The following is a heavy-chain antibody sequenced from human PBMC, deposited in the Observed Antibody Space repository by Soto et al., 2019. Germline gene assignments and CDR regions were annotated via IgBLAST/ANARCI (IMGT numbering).Heavy chain of an antibody. CDR2: FYWDDDK. D-gene: IGHD2-21*02. V-gene: IGHV2-5*02. CDR3: VQSRCGGDCLQSYSSHSYYGLDV. CDR1: GFSLSTTGVG. Sequence: QITLKESGPTLVKPTQTLTLTCTFSGFSLSTTGVGVGWIRQPTGTDLEWLALFYWDDDKRYNPSLNSRLTITKDTSKNQVVLAMTNVDPVDTATYYCVQSRCGGDCLQSYSSHSYYGLDVWGQGTTVTVSS. J-gene: IGHJ6*02.